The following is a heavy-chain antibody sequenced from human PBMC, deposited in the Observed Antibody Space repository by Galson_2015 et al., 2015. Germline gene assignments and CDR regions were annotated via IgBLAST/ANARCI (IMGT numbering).Heavy chain of an antibody. CDR3: ATRRGSGSYSGGFDC. D-gene: IGHD3-10*01. V-gene: IGHV3-7*03. CDR1: GFTFSSYW. CDR2: IKQDGNEK. Sequence: SLRLSCAASGFTFSSYWVSWVRQAPGKGLEWVANIKQDGNEKYSVDSVKGRFTISRDNAKNSLYLQMSSLRAEDTAVYYCATRRGSGSYSGGFDCWGQGTLVTVSS. J-gene: IGHJ4*02.